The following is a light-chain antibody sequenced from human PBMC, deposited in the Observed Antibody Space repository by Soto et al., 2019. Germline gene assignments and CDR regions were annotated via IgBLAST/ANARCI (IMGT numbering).Light chain of an antibody. CDR3: QQYGSSPPWT. J-gene: IGKJ1*01. Sequence: EIGLTPSPGTLSLSPGERATLSCRASQSVSSSYLAWYQQKPGQAPRLLIYGASSRATGIPDRFSGSGSGTDFTLTISRLEPEDFAVYYCQQYGSSPPWTFGQGTKVEIK. CDR2: GAS. V-gene: IGKV3-20*01. CDR1: QSVSSSY.